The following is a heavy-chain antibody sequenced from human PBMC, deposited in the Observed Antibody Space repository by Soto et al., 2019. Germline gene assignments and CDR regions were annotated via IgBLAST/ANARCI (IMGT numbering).Heavy chain of an antibody. CDR2: IYYSGST. J-gene: IGHJ4*02. D-gene: IGHD6-19*01. Sequence: QLQLQGSSPGLVKPSETLSLTCAVSGGSISSSSYYWGWIRQPPVKGLEWIGSIYYSGSTYYTPSLQSRVEISVDTSQNQFSLKLKSVTAADTAVYYCARRTVNIRTFYSGLKTHCFDYWGQGTLVTVSS. CDR3: ARRTVNIRTFYSGLKTHCFDY. V-gene: IGHV4-39*01. CDR1: GGSISSSSYY.